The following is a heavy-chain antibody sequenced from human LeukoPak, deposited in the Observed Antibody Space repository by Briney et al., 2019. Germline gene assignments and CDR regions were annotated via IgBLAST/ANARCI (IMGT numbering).Heavy chain of an antibody. J-gene: IGHJ4*02. CDR3: ARVSPFDY. V-gene: IGHV3-66*01. Sequence: PGGSLRLSCAASGFTFSSYSMNWVRQAPGKGLEWLSVLYSGGSTYYADSVNGRFTMSRDNSKNTLYLQMNGLRVEDTAVYYCARVSPFDYWGQGTQVTVSS. CDR2: LYSGGST. CDR1: GFTFSSYS.